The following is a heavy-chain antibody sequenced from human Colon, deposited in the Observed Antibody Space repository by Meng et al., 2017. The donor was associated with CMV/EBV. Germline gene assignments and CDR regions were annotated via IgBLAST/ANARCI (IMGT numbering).Heavy chain of an antibody. V-gene: IGHV3-23*03. Sequence: GESLKISCAASGFTFSSYGMSWVRQAPGKGLEWVSLTYSDGSDTYYADSVKGRFTISRDNSKNRLYLQMSSLRVEDTAVDFCAKIPPGHLAFDYWGQGALVTVSS. CDR2: TYSDGSDT. J-gene: IGHJ4*02. D-gene: IGHD3-10*01. CDR3: AKIPPGHLAFDY. CDR1: GFTFSSYG.